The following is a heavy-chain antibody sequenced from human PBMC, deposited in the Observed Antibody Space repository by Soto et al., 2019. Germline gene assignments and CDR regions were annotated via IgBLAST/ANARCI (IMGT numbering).Heavy chain of an antibody. V-gene: IGHV3-21*01. J-gene: IGHJ5*02. D-gene: IGHD5-12*01. Sequence: KAGGSLRLSCAASGFTFNNYDMNWVRQAPGKGLEWVSSISSTGGYIYYADSVKGRFTVSRDNAKNSLYLQMNSLRAEDTAVYYCARDYGMAKSWPNWFDPWGQGTLVTVSS. CDR2: ISSTGGYI. CDR3: ARDYGMAKSWPNWFDP. CDR1: GFTFNNYD.